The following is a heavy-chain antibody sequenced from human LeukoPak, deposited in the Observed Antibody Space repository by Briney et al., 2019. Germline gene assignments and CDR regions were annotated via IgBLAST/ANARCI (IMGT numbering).Heavy chain of an antibody. D-gene: IGHD2-15*01. Sequence: PSETLSLTCAVSGVSIGSGGYWSWVRQPPGKGLEWIGQIFYIGSAHYNPSFESRVIMSIDNSRNQSSLRFNSVTAADTAVYYCARHGSYSLAFWGQGALVTVSS. CDR2: IFYIGSA. J-gene: IGHJ4*02. CDR3: ARHGSYSLAF. CDR1: GVSIGSGGY. V-gene: IGHV4-4*02.